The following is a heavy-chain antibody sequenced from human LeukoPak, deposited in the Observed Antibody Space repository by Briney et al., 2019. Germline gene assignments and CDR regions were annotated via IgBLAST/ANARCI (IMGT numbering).Heavy chain of an antibody. Sequence: GGSLRLFSAASSFTFSCYSMNLVLQAPGKGLEWVPHITSSSSYIYYADSVKGRFTISRYNAKNSLYLQRNSLRAEDTAVYYCARDRPAVAGDFDYWGQGTLVTVSS. CDR2: ITSSSSYI. J-gene: IGHJ4*02. CDR1: SFTFSCYS. D-gene: IGHD6-19*01. CDR3: ARDRPAVAGDFDY. V-gene: IGHV3-21*01.